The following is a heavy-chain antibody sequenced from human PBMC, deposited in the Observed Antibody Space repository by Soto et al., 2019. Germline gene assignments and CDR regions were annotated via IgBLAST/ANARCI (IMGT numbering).Heavy chain of an antibody. Sequence: WWSLRLSCSASVFTCSSYSMNWFRQAPGKGLEWVSSISSSSSYIYYADSVKGRFTISRDNAKNSLYLQMNSLRAEDAAVYYCARVGYCGGDCYPFDYWGQGTLVTVSS. CDR2: ISSSSSYI. V-gene: IGHV3-21*01. CDR3: ARVGYCGGDCYPFDY. D-gene: IGHD2-21*02. J-gene: IGHJ4*02. CDR1: VFTCSSYS.